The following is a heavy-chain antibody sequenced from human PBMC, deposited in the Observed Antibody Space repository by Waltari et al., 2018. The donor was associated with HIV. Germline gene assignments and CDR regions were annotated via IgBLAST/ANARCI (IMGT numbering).Heavy chain of an antibody. V-gene: IGHV3-21*01. CDR2: ISSSSSYI. CDR3: ARDLPHQYYYDSSGFPTFGY. CDR1: GFTFSSYS. J-gene: IGHJ4*02. D-gene: IGHD3-22*01. Sequence: EVQLVESGGGLVKPGGSLRLSCAASGFTFSSYSMNWVRQAPGKGLEWVSSISSSSSYIYKADSVKGRFSISRDNAKNSLNLQMNSLGAEDTAVYYCARDLPHQYYYDSSGFPTFGYWGQGTLVTVSS.